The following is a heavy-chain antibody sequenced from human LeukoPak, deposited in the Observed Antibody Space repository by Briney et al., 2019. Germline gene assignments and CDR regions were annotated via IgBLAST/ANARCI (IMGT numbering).Heavy chain of an antibody. CDR2: ISSSSSYI. CDR3: ARDRIAVAGTGIYFDY. Sequence: GGSLRLSCAASGFTFSSYSMNWVRQAPGKGLEWVSSISSSSSYIYYADSVKGRFTNSRDNAKNSLYLQMNSLRAEDTAVYYCARDRIAVAGTGIYFDYWGQGTLVTVSS. V-gene: IGHV3-21*01. CDR1: GFTFSSYS. J-gene: IGHJ4*02. D-gene: IGHD6-19*01.